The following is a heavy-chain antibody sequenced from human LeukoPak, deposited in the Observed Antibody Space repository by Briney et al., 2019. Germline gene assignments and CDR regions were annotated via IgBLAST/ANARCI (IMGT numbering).Heavy chain of an antibody. CDR3: ARHSARIVGATTFDY. V-gene: IGHV3-7*01. J-gene: IGHJ4*02. CDR1: GFTFSSYW. Sequence: GRSLRLSCAASGFTFSSYWMSWVRQAPGKGLEWVANIKQDGSEKYYVDSVKGRFTISRDNAKNSLYLQMNSLRAEDTAVYYCARHSARIVGATTFDYWGQGTLVTVSS. D-gene: IGHD1-26*01. CDR2: IKQDGSEK.